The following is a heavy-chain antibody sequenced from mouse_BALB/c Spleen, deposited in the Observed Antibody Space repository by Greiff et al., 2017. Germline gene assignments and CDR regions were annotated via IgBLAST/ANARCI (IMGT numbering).Heavy chain of an antibody. V-gene: IGHV3-2*02. CDR2: ISYSGST. Sequence: EVKLVESGPGLVKPSQSLSLTCTVTGYSITSYYAWNWIRQFPGNQLEWMGYISYSGSTSYNPSLKSRISITRDTSKNQFFLQFNSVTTEDTATYYCARGYYFGYWGQGTTLTVSS. CDR3: ARGYYFGY. CDR1: GYSITSYYA. J-gene: IGHJ2*01.